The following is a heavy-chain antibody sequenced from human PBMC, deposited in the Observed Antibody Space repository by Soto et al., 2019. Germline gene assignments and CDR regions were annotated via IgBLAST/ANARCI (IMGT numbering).Heavy chain of an antibody. V-gene: IGHV4-59*01. CDR2: IYYSGST. CDR3: ARRYGGNFDY. CDR1: GGSISSYY. Sequence: PSETLSLTCTVSGGSISSYYWGWIRQPPGKGLEWIGYIYYSGSTNYNPSLKSRVTISVDTSKNQFSLKLTSVTAADTAVYYCARRYGGNFDYWGQGTLVTVSS. J-gene: IGHJ4*02. D-gene: IGHD1-26*01.